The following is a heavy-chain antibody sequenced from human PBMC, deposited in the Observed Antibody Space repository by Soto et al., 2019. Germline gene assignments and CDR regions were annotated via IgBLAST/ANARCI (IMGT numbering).Heavy chain of an antibody. CDR3: ARGSGRYYYYYGMDV. J-gene: IGHJ6*02. D-gene: IGHD1-26*01. V-gene: IGHV3-30-3*01. Sequence: GGSLRLSCAASGFTFSSYAMHWVRQAPGKGLEWVAVISYDGSNKYYADSVKGRFTISRDNSKNTLYLQMNSLRAEDTAVYYCARGSGRYYYYYGMDVWGQGTTVTVSS. CDR2: ISYDGSNK. CDR1: GFTFSSYA.